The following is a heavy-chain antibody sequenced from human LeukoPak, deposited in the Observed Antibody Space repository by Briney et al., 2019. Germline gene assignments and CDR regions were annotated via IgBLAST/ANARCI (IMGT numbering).Heavy chain of an antibody. CDR3: ARETGDQFDY. J-gene: IGHJ4*02. V-gene: IGHV3-74*01. CDR1: GFSLSSYW. CDR2: INSDGSST. Sequence: GGSLRLSCAASGFSLSSYWMHWVRQAPGKGLVWVSRINSDGSSTSYADSVKGRFTISRDNAKNTLYLQMNGLRVEDTGVYYCARETGDQFDYWGQGTLVTVSS.